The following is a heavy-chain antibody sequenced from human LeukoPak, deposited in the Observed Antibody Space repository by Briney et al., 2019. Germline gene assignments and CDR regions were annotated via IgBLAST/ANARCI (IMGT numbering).Heavy chain of an antibody. CDR3: ARAGVGATPDY. CDR2: IWYDGSNK. Sequence: GGSLRLSCAASGFTFSSYGMHWVRQAPGKGLEWVAVIWYDGSNKYYADSVKGRFTISRDNSKDTLYLQMNSLRAEDTAVYYCARAGVGATPDYWGQGTLVTVSS. D-gene: IGHD1-26*01. V-gene: IGHV3-33*01. CDR1: GFTFSSYG. J-gene: IGHJ4*02.